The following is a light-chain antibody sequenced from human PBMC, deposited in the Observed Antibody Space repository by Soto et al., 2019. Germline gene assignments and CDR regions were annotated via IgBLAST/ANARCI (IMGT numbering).Light chain of an antibody. V-gene: IGLV1-47*01. CDR1: SSNIGSNY. Sequence: QSVLTQPPSVSAAPGQTVTISCSGSSSNIGSNYVYWYQQLPGTAPKLLIYRNNQRPSGVPDRFSGSKSGTSASLAISGLRSEDEADYYCAAWDDSLSGYVFGTGTKLTVL. CDR2: RNN. J-gene: IGLJ1*01. CDR3: AAWDDSLSGYV.